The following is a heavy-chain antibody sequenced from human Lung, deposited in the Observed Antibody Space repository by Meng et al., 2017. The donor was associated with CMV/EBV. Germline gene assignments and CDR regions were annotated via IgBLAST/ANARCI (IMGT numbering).Heavy chain of an antibody. V-gene: IGHV3-30-3*01. J-gene: IGHJ5*02. CDR2: ITNDGSDK. D-gene: IGHD3-3*02. CDR3: ARGDSYDATYLEWWFSVGDA. CDR1: GFTFSRYP. Sequence: RISCAASGFTFSRYPIHWVRQAPGKGLEWVTVITNDGSDKYYADAVRGRFTISRDNSKNKVYLQMNDLRAEDTAMYFCARGDSYDATYLEWWFSVGDAWXQGTLVTVSS.